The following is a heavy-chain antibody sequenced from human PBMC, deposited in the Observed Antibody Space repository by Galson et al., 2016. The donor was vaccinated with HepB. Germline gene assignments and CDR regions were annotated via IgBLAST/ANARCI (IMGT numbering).Heavy chain of an antibody. CDR1: GFTFSSST. CDR2: ISIGSPSYI. D-gene: IGHD5-12*01. Sequence: SLRLSCAASGFTFSSSTMNWVRQAPGKGLEWVSTISIGSPSYISYADSVRGRFTISRDNAKNSLYLQMNSLRAEDTAVYYCARGGATILGGEDLDYWGQGTLVTVSS. J-gene: IGHJ4*02. CDR3: ARGGATILGGEDLDY. V-gene: IGHV3-21*01.